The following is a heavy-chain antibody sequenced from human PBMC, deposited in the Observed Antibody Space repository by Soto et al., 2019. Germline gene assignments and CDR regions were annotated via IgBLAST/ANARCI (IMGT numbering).Heavy chain of an antibody. J-gene: IGHJ4*02. D-gene: IGHD3-22*01. V-gene: IGHV4-61*01. CDR3: ARAPYYYDSSGYDY. Sequence: SETLSLTCTVSGGSVSSGSYYWSWIRQPPGKGLEWIGYIYYSGSTNYNPSLKSRVTIPVDTSKNQFSLKLSSVTAADTAVYYCARAPYYYDSSGYDYWGQGTLVTVSS. CDR2: IYYSGST. CDR1: GGSVSSGSYY.